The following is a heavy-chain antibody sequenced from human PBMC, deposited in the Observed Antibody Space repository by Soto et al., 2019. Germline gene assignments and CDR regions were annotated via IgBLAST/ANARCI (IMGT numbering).Heavy chain of an antibody. CDR2: IYYSGST. V-gene: IGHV4-39*01. CDR3: ARRAIRGVIIGMDV. D-gene: IGHD3-10*01. Sequence: WETLSLTCTVSGGSISSSSYYWGWIRQPPGKGLEWIGSIYYSGSTYYNPSLKSRVTISVDTSKNQFSLKLSSVTAADTAVYYCARRAIRGVIIGMDVWGQGTTVTVSS. CDR1: GGSISSSSYY. J-gene: IGHJ6*02.